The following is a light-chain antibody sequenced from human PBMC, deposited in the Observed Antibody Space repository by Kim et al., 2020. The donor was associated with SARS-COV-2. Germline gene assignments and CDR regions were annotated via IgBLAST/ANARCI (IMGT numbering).Light chain of an antibody. V-gene: IGLV3-9*01. J-gene: IGLJ1*01. Sequence: SYELTQPLSVSVALGQTARITCGGNNIGSKNVHWYQQKPGQAPVLVIYRDSNRPSGIPERFSGSNSGNTATLTISRAQAGDEADYYCQVWDSCVYVFGTGTKVTVL. CDR2: RDS. CDR1: NIGSKN. CDR3: QVWDSCVYV.